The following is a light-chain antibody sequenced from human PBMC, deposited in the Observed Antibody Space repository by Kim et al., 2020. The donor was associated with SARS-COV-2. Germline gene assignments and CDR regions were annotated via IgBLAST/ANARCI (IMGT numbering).Light chain of an antibody. CDR3: SAWDRSLNAVV. V-gene: IGLV10-54*01. J-gene: IGLJ2*01. Sequence: QAGLTQPPSVSTGLRQSATLTCTGNSNNVGFQGAAWLQQRQGHPPKVLSDRNNNRPTGISERFSASRSGNTASLTITGLQPEDEADYYCSAWDRSLNAVVFCGGTQLTVL. CDR2: RNN. CDR1: SNNVGFQG.